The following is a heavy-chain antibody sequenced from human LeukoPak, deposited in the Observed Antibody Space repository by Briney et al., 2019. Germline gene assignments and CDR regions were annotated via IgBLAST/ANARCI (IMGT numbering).Heavy chain of an antibody. CDR3: ARNLRVVAVGTYFDY. Sequence: PSETLSLTCTVSGASISSPSSYWGWIRQPPGKGLECIGTIYYSESPFYNPSLKIRVTISVDTSKNQFSLKLSSVTAADTAVYYCARNLRVVAVGTYFDYWGQGTLVTVSS. V-gene: IGHV4-39*01. J-gene: IGHJ4*02. CDR2: IYYSESP. D-gene: IGHD6-13*01. CDR1: GASISSPSSY.